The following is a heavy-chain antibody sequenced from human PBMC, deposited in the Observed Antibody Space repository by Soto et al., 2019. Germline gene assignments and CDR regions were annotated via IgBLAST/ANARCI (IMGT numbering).Heavy chain of an antibody. V-gene: IGHV3-15*07. D-gene: IGHD3-3*01. CDR3: NSYPDFWGGHTPL. CDR2: VKSKAEGGTA. Sequence: EVQLVESGGGLVQPGGSLRLSCAASGFSITNTWMHWVRQAPGKGLEWVGRVKSKAEGGTADYAAPVKGRFTVSRDDSKNTQYLQMNSLKMDDTAVYYCNSYPDFWGGHTPLWGQGTLVTVSS. J-gene: IGHJ4*02. CDR1: GFSITNTW.